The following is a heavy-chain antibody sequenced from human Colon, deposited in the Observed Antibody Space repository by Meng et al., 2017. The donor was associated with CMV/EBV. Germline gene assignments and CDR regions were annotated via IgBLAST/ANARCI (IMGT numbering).Heavy chain of an antibody. V-gene: IGHV3-23*01. D-gene: IGHD5-12*01. CDR1: GFTLSSYG. J-gene: IGHJ4*02. CDR2: ISGSGGST. CDR3: AKFKSGYYYFDY. Sequence: GESLKISCAASGFTLSSYGMNWVRQAPGKGLEWVSVISGSGGSTYYADSVKGRFTISRDNSKNTLYLQMNSLRAEDTAVYYCAKFKSGYYYFDYWGQGTLVTVSS.